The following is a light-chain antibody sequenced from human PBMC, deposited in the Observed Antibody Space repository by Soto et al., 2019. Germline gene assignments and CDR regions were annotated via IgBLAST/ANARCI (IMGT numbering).Light chain of an antibody. CDR3: QQCVSPCLT. J-gene: IGKJ1*01. Sequence: DIVLTQSPGTLSLSPGERATLSCRASQSVGNNYIAWYQQKPGQAPRLLIYDASSRATGIPERFSGSGSGTGFTVTFMSLEPEVLAFYYCQQCVSPCLTFDQET. V-gene: IGKV3D-20*02. CDR1: QSVGNNY. CDR2: DAS.